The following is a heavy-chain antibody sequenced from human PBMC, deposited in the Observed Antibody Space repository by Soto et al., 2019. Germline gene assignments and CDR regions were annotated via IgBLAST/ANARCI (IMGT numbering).Heavy chain of an antibody. Sequence: QVQLVQSGTEVKKPGASVKISCKASGYTFTYYHVHWVRQAPGQGLEWMGIINPNGGDTTYAQKFQGRVTMTRDTSTSTVYMEMSSLTSEDTALYYCARDPYSYGLLFYLDYWGQGTLVTVSS. CDR1: GYTFTYYH. V-gene: IGHV1-46*01. D-gene: IGHD5-18*01. J-gene: IGHJ4*02. CDR3: ARDPYSYGLLFYLDY. CDR2: INPNGGDT.